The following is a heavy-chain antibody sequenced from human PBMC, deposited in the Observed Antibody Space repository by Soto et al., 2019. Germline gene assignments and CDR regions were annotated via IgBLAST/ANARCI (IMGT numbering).Heavy chain of an antibody. Sequence: PWETMSLTCAVYGGTFNGYYWSWIRQPPGKGLEWIGEINHSGSTNYNPSLKSRVTISVDTSKNQFSLKLSSVTAADTAVYFCARDFAYFDSWGQGTLVTVSS. D-gene: IGHD3-3*01. V-gene: IGHV4-34*01. CDR3: ARDFAYFDS. CDR2: INHSGST. J-gene: IGHJ4*02. CDR1: GGTFNGYY.